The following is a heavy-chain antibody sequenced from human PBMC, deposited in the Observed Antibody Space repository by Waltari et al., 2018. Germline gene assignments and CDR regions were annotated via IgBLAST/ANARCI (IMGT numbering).Heavy chain of an antibody. CDR3: AILSGL. D-gene: IGHD2-15*01. J-gene: IGHJ3*01. CDR2: VDPEDGET. CDR1: GGTFSSYA. V-gene: IGHV1-69-2*01. Sequence: VQLVQSGAEVKKPGSSVKVSCKASGGTFSSYAISWVRQAPGQGLEWMGLVDPEDGETIYAEKFQGRVTITADTSTDTAYMELSSLRSEDTAVYYCAILSGLWGQGTMVTVSS.